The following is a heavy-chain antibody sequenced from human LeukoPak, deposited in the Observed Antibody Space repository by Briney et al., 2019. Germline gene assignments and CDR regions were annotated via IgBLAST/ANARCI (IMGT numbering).Heavy chain of an antibody. V-gene: IGHV3-21*01. D-gene: IGHD2/OR15-2a*01. Sequence: GGCLRLSCAASGFTFSSYTMNWVRPAPGKGVEWGSSICSGGRAIYYADSVQGRSTVSRDNAKNSLYLQMNSLGAEDTAVYCCARSVIGSPWFDPWGQGTLVTVSS. CDR3: ARSVIGSPWFDP. J-gene: IGHJ5*02. CDR1: GFTFSSYT. CDR2: ICSGGRAI.